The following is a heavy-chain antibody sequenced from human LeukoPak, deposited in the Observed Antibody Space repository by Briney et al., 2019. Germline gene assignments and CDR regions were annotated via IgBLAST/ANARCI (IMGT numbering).Heavy chain of an antibody. Sequence: PGGSLRLSCAASGFTFSSYGMHWVRQAPGKGLEWVAVIWYDGSNKYYADSVKGRFTISRDNSKNTLYLQMNSLRAEDTAVYYCARGSYYDFWSGYLIPDNWFDPWGQGTLVTVSS. CDR1: GFTFSSYG. V-gene: IGHV3-33*01. D-gene: IGHD3-3*01. CDR3: ARGSYYDFWSGYLIPDNWFDP. J-gene: IGHJ5*02. CDR2: IWYDGSNK.